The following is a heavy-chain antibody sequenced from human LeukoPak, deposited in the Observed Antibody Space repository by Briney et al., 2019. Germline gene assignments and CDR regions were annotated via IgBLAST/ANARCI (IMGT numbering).Heavy chain of an antibody. Sequence: GGSLRLSCTASGFSFSTYAMHWVRQAPGKGLEWVAVITYDGSNKYYVDAVKSRFTISRDNSKNTLYLQMNSLRADDTSVYYCAKAGCSSTTCYANSWGQGNLVTASS. V-gene: IGHV3-30*18. CDR2: ITYDGSNK. CDR3: AKAGCSSTTCYANS. D-gene: IGHD2-2*01. J-gene: IGHJ4*02. CDR1: GFSFSTYA.